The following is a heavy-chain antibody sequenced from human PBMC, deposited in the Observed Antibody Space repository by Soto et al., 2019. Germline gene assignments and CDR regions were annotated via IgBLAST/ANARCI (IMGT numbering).Heavy chain of an antibody. D-gene: IGHD5-18*01. CDR3: ARDVDTAMVILSAFDI. Sequence: QVQLVESGGGLVKPGGSLRLSYAASGFTFSDYYMSWIRQAPGKGLEWVSYISSSGSTIYYADSVKGRFTISRDNAKNSLYLQMNSLRAEDTAVYYCARDVDTAMVILSAFDIWGQGTMVTVSS. V-gene: IGHV3-11*01. CDR2: ISSSGSTI. J-gene: IGHJ3*02. CDR1: GFTFSDYY.